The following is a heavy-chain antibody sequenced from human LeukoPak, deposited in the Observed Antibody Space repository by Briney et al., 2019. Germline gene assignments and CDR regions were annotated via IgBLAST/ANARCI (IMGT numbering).Heavy chain of an antibody. CDR1: GFTFSSYG. V-gene: IGHV3-30*03. CDR3: ARGAYYYED. CDR2: IPHDGSNK. D-gene: IGHD3-22*01. J-gene: IGHJ4*02. Sequence: GGSLRLSCAASGFTFSSYGMHWVRQAPGKGLEWVAVIPHDGSNKYYADSVKGRFTISRDNSKNTLYLQMNSLRAEDTAVYYFARGAYYYEDWGQGTLVTVSS.